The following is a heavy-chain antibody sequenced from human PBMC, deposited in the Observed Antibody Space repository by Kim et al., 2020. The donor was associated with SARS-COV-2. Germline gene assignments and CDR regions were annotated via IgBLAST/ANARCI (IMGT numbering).Heavy chain of an antibody. D-gene: IGHD3-3*01. CDR3: AKSGGDFWSGYVHWFDP. J-gene: IGHJ5*02. V-gene: IGHV3-23*01. Sequence: SVEGRFTISSDNSQNPLYLQMNSLRADDTAVYYCAKSGGDFWSGYVHWFDPWGQGTLVTVSS.